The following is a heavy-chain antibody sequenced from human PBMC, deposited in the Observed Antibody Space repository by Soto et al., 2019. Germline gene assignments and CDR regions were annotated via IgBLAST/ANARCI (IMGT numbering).Heavy chain of an antibody. CDR2: INHSANT. D-gene: IGHD2-21*01. CDR1: AASLSGNY. Sequence: SGTRSLTCAVYAASLSGNYCNWLRQPPGKGLEWIGEINHSANTNYNPSLRSRVTISIDTSKNQLSLNLRSVSAADTAVYYCARGRGEFDAWGPGTPVTVSS. V-gene: IGHV4-34*01. CDR3: ARGRGEFDA. J-gene: IGHJ5*02.